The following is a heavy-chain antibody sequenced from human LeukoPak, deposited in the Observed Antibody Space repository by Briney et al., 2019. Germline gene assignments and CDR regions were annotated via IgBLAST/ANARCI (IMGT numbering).Heavy chain of an antibody. D-gene: IGHD6-19*01. CDR2: INHSGST. V-gene: IGHV4-34*01. J-gene: IGHJ6*03. CDR3: ARVREQWLVSYYYYYMDV. Sequence: PSETLSLTCAVYGGSFSGYYWSWIHQPPGKGLEWIGEINHSGSTNYNPSLKSRVTISVDTSKNQFSLKLSSVTAADTAVYYCARVREQWLVSYYYYYMDVWGKGTTVTVSS. CDR1: GGSFSGYY.